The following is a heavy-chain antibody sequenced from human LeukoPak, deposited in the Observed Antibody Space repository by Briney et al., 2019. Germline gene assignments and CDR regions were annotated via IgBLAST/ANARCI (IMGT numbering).Heavy chain of an antibody. CDR1: GYTFTRYH. CDR3: ASDYCSSTSCLFDY. J-gene: IGHJ4*02. D-gene: IGHD2-2*01. V-gene: IGHV1-2*06. Sequence: ASVKVSCKASGYTFTRYHMHWVRQAPGQGLEWMGRINPNSGDTNYAQKFQGRVTMTRDTSSSTAYMELSRLRSDDTAVYYCASDYCSSTSCLFDYWGQGTLVTVSS. CDR2: INPNSGDT.